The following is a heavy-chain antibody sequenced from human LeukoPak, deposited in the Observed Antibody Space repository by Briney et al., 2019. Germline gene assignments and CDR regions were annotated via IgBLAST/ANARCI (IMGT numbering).Heavy chain of an antibody. CDR2: IYYSGST. D-gene: IGHD1-26*01. Sequence: SETLSLTCTVSGGSISSGGYSWSWLRQHPGKGLEWIGYIYYSGSTYYNPSLKSRVTISVDTSKNPFSLKLSSVTAADTAVYYCARDGPLGATSLDYYYYGMDVWGQGTTVTVSS. V-gene: IGHV4-31*03. CDR3: ARDGPLGATSLDYYYYGMDV. J-gene: IGHJ6*02. CDR1: GGSISSGGYS.